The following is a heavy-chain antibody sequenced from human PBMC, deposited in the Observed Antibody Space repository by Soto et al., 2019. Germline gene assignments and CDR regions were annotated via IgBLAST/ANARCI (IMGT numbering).Heavy chain of an antibody. D-gene: IGHD1-26*01. J-gene: IGHJ4*02. Sequence: SETLSLTCTVSGGSISSGGYYWSWIRQHPGKGLEWIGYIYYSGSTYYNPSLKGRVTISVDTSKNQFSLKLSSVTAADTAVYYCAREWRGGSYYWYYFDYWGQGTLVTVSS. CDR1: GGSISSGGYY. CDR3: AREWRGGSYYWYYFDY. CDR2: IYYSGST. V-gene: IGHV4-31*03.